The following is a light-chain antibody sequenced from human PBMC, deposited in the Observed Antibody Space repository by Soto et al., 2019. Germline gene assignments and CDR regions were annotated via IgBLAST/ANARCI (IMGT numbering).Light chain of an antibody. CDR1: QSVTTW. Sequence: DIQMSQSPSTLSASVGDRVTITCRASQSVTTWLAWYLQKPGKAPKLLIYGASSLQSGVPSRFTGSGSGTEFTLTISSLQPDDFATHYCQQYSSYSLTFGQGTKVDIK. CDR2: GAS. CDR3: QQYSSYSLT. V-gene: IGKV1-5*01. J-gene: IGKJ1*01.